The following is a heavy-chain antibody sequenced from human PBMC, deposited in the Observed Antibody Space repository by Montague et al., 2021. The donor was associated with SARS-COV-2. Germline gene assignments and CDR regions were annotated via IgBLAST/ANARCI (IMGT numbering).Heavy chain of an antibody. CDR1: GWFFSGYY. CDR2: INYSGST. J-gene: IGHJ4*02. D-gene: IGHD6-19*01. Sequence: SETLSLTCAVSGWFFSGYYWSWIRQPPGKGLEWIGEINYSGSTNYNPSLESRVTISVHTSKNQFSLKLSSVTAADTAVYYCARDAAVAGIDYWGQGTLVTVSS. CDR3: ARDAAVAGIDY. V-gene: IGHV4-34*01.